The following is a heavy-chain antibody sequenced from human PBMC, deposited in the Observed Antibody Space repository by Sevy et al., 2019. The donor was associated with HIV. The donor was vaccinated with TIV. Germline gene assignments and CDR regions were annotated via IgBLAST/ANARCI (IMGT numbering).Heavy chain of an antibody. V-gene: IGHV3-9*01. CDR1: GFTFDDYA. CDR2: ISWNSGSL. Sequence: GGSLRLSCAASGFTFDDYAMHWVRQAPGKGLEWVSGISWNSGSLGYSDSVKGRFTISRDNVKNSLHLQMNSLRAEDTALYYCAKDGGYSGSYFDYWGQGTLVTVSS. D-gene: IGHD1-26*01. CDR3: AKDGGYSGSYFDY. J-gene: IGHJ4*02.